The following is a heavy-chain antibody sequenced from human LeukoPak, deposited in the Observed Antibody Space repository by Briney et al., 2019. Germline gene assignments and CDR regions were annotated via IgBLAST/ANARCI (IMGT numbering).Heavy chain of an antibody. J-gene: IGHJ4*02. Sequence: PSETLSLTCTVSGGSISSYYWSWIRQPPGKGLEWIGYISYSGSTNYNPSLKSRVTISVDTSKNQFSLRLNSMTAADTAVYYCARTEFGELSPIDYWGQGTLVTVSS. CDR2: ISYSGST. CDR3: ARTEFGELSPIDY. D-gene: IGHD3-10*01. CDR1: GGSISSYY. V-gene: IGHV4-59*01.